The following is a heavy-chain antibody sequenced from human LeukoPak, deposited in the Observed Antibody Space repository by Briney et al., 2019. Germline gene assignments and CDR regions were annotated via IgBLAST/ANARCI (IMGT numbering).Heavy chain of an antibody. V-gene: IGHV3-23*01. CDR3: AKELVTSIAAAGTAGFDY. CDR1: GFTFSSYG. D-gene: IGHD6-13*01. J-gene: IGHJ4*02. Sequence: PGGSLRLSCAASGFTFSSYGMSWVRQAPGKGLEWVSAISGSGGSTYYADSVKGRFTISRDNSKNTLYLQMNSLRAEDTAVYYCAKELVTSIAAAGTAGFDYWGQGTLVTVSS. CDR2: ISGSGGST.